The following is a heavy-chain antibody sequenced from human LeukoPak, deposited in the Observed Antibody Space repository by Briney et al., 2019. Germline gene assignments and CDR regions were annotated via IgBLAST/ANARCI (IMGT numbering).Heavy chain of an antibody. D-gene: IGHD6-13*01. V-gene: IGHV4-34*01. Sequence: SETLSRTCAVYGWSFSGYYWSWIRQPPGKGLEWIGEINHSGSTNYNPSLKSRVTISVDTSKNQFSLKLSSVTAADTAVYYCARARSGIAGFDPWGQGTLVTVSS. CDR2: INHSGST. CDR1: GWSFSGYY. CDR3: ARARSGIAGFDP. J-gene: IGHJ5*02.